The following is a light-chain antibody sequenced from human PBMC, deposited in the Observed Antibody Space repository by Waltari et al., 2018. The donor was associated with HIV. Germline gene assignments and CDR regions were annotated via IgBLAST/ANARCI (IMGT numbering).Light chain of an antibody. CDR1: SSAIGDYNY. Sequence: QSALTQPASVSGFLGQSVTISCTGTSSAIGDYNYVTWFQQHPDKAPRLIIHEVNSRPSGISPRFSGSKSGNTASLTISGLQAEDEADYYCSSYTSNRDSYVFGTGTNVTVL. CDR3: SSYTSNRDSYV. CDR2: EVN. V-gene: IGLV2-14*01. J-gene: IGLJ1*01.